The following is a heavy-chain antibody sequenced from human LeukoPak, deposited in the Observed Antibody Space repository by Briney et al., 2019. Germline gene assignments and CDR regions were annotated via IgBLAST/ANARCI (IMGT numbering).Heavy chain of an antibody. J-gene: IGHJ4*02. V-gene: IGHV3-23*01. Sequence: PGGSLRLSCAASGFTFSRYAMNWVRQAPGKGLEWVSGISSNGGTTSYADSVKGRFTMSRDNSKNTLYLQMNSLRAEDTAVYYCAKDQGSQLLLFDYWGQGFLVTVSS. CDR3: AKDQGSQLLLFDY. CDR1: GFTFSRYA. CDR2: ISSNGGTT. D-gene: IGHD2-2*01.